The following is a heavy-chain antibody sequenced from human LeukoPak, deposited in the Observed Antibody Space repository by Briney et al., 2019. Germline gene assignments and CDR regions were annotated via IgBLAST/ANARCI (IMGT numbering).Heavy chain of an antibody. D-gene: IGHD3-10*01. CDR1: GGSINSGTYF. V-gene: IGHV4-61*09. CDR3: ARDGSGIPYYMDV. J-gene: IGHJ6*03. Sequence: PSETLSLTCTVSGGSINSGTYFWSWIRQPAEKGLEWVGHIYTSGSTDYNPSLKSRVTISVDTSKNQFSLKLSSVTAADTAVYYCARDGSGIPYYMDVWGKGTTVTVSS. CDR2: IYTSGST.